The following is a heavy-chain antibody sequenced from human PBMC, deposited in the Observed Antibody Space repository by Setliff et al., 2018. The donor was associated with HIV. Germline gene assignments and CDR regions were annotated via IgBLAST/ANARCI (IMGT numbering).Heavy chain of an antibody. CDR3: ARRDSSEWYGIFDS. CDR2: IYYSGST. D-gene: IGHD3-3*01. Sequence: PSETLSLTCNVSGVSINTDNFYWSWIRQHPGKGLEWIGYIYYSGSTYYNPSLKSRLTISLDTSKKQFSLRLTSVTAADTAVYYCARRDSSEWYGIFDSWGQGTLVTVS. V-gene: IGHV4-31*03. CDR1: GVSINTDNFY. J-gene: IGHJ4*02.